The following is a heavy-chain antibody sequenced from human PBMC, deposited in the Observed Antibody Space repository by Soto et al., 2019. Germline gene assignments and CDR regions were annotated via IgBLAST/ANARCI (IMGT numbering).Heavy chain of an antibody. CDR2: IYSGGST. D-gene: IGHD3-16*02. V-gene: IGHV3-53*01. CDR1: GFTVSSNY. Sequence: PXGSLRLSCAASGFTVSSNYMSWVRQAPGKGLEWVSVIYSGGSTYYADSVKGRFTISRDNSKNTLYLQMNSLRAEDTAVYYCARALGERLRLGELSLWGQGTLVTVSS. CDR3: ARALGERLRLGELSL. J-gene: IGHJ4*02.